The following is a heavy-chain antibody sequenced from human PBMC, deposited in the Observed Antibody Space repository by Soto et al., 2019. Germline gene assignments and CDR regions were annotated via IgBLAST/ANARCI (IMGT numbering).Heavy chain of an antibody. CDR1: GFTFSSYW. CDR3: ARFRVPT. J-gene: IGHJ3*01. Sequence: EVQPVESGGGLVQPGGSLRLSCAASGFTFSSYWMHWVRQAPGEGLVWVSRINIDGSSTSYADSVKGRFTISRDNAKNTVYLPMNSLGAENTAIYYCARFRVPTWGLGTVVTVST. CDR2: INIDGSST. V-gene: IGHV3-74*01.